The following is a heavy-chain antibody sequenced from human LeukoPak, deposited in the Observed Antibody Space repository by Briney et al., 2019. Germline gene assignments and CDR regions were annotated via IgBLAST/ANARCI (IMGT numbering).Heavy chain of an antibody. Sequence: PGGSLRLSCAASGFTFSDYYMSWIRQAPGKGLEWVSYIRSSGSTIYHADSVKGRFTISRDNAKNSLYLQMNSLRAEDTAVYYCARGGDYDILTGRDYYFDYWGQGTLVTVSS. CDR2: IRSSGSTI. V-gene: IGHV3-11*01. CDR1: GFTFSDYY. D-gene: IGHD3-9*01. J-gene: IGHJ4*02. CDR3: ARGGDYDILTGRDYYFDY.